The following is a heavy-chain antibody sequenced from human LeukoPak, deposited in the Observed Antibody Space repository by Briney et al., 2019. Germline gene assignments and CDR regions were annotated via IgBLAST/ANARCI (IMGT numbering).Heavy chain of an antibody. D-gene: IGHD5-12*01. Sequence: SETLSLTCTVSGGSISPYYWSWIRQPPGKGLEWIGYIYYNGITSYKPSLKGRVTISVDTSKKQFALKLSSVTDADTAVYYCAREGSLRTLDYRGQGTLVTVSS. CDR3: AREGSLRTLDY. CDR1: GGSISPYY. CDR2: IYYNGIT. V-gene: IGHV4-59*01. J-gene: IGHJ4*02.